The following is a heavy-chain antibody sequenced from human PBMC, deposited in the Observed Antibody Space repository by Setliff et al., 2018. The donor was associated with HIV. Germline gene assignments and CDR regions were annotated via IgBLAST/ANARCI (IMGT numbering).Heavy chain of an antibody. Sequence: KPSETLSLTCTVSGGSINRIDYYWNWIRQFPGKGLEWIGEINHTGNTQYNPSLKSRVTMSEETSKNQFSLKLKSVTAADTAIYFCARGKGGLVGPAEFDYWGPGTLVTVSS. CDR2: INHTGNT. CDR3: ARGKGGLVGPAEFDY. V-gene: IGHV4-34*01. J-gene: IGHJ4*02. D-gene: IGHD1-26*01. CDR1: GGSINRIDYY.